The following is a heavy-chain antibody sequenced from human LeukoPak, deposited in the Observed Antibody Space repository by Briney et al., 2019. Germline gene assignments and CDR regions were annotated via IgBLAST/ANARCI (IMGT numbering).Heavy chain of an antibody. D-gene: IGHD1-7*01. J-gene: IGHJ6*03. Sequence: GASVKVSCKASGYTFTGYYMHWVRQAPGQGLEWMGWINPNSGGTNYAQKFQGRVTMTRDTSISTAYMELSRLRSDDTAVYYCARTASPGTRRPNYYYYYMDVWGKGTTVTVSS. V-gene: IGHV1-2*02. CDR2: INPNSGGT. CDR3: ARTASPGTRRPNYYYYYMDV. CDR1: GYTFTGYY.